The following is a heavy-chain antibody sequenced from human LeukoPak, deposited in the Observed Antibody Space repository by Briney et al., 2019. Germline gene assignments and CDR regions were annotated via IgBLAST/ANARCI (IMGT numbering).Heavy chain of an antibody. CDR2: VNPDGSGT. J-gene: IGHJ3*02. CDR3: ASVTGRYQDTFDI. V-gene: IGHV3-7*01. D-gene: IGHD1-26*01. CDR1: GFTFRTYW. Sequence: GGSLRLSCATSGFTFRTYWMSWVRQAPGKGLEWVANVNPDGSGTYYLDSVKGRFTISRDNVKNSLYLQMNSLGAEDTAVYYCASVTGRYQDTFDIWGQGTLVTVSS.